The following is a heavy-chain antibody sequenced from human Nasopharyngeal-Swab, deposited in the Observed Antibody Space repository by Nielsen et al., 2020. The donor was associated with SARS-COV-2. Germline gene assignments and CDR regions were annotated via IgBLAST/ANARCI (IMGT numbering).Heavy chain of an antibody. V-gene: IGHV1-69*04. CDR1: GGTFSSYA. D-gene: IGHD4-11*01. J-gene: IGHJ2*01. Sequence: SVKVSCKASGGTFSSYAISWVRQAPGQGLEWMGRIIPILGIANYAQRFQGRVTITADKSTSTAYMELSSLRSEDTAVYYCARYYSNYHFWYFDLWGRGTLVTVSS. CDR2: IIPILGIA. CDR3: ARYYSNYHFWYFDL.